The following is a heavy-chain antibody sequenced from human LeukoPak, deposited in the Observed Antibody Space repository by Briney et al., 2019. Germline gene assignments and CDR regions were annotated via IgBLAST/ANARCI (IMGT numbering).Heavy chain of an antibody. J-gene: IGHJ4*02. CDR1: GFVFSDYA. V-gene: IGHV3-64D*06. Sequence: GGSLRLSCSASGFVFSDYAMHWARQAPGKGLEYHSGISGNGVATYYVDSVQGRFTVSRDNSKTTLYLQINSLRREDTAFYYCIKDRGSSGWDFDSWGQGTLLTVSS. D-gene: IGHD6-19*01. CDR3: IKDRGSSGWDFDS. CDR2: ISGNGVAT.